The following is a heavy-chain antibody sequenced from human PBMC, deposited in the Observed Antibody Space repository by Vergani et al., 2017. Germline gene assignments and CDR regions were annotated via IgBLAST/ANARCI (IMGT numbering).Heavy chain of an antibody. CDR2: IWYDGSNN. D-gene: IGHD1-1*01. CDR3: ARWGNEKRLDS. V-gene: IGHV3-33*01. J-gene: IGHJ5*01. CDR1: GFTFSSHG. Sequence: QVQLVESEGGVVQPGRSLTLSCVASGFTFSSHGMHWVRQAPGKGLEWVAVIWYDGSNNYYGDSVKGRFTISRDNSKNTLYLQMNSLRVEDTAVYYCARWGNEKRLDSWGQGTLVTVSS.